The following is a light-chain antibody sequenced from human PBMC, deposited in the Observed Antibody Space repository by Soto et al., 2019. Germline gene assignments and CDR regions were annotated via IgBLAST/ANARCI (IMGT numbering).Light chain of an antibody. CDR1: SSDVGGYNY. Sequence: QSALTQPASVSGSRGQSITISCTGTSSDVGGYNYVSWYQQHPGKAPKLMIYDVSNRPSGVSNRFSGSKSGNTASLTISGLQAEDEADYYCSSYTSSSTYVFGTGTKLTV. CDR3: SSYTSSSTYV. CDR2: DVS. J-gene: IGLJ1*01. V-gene: IGLV2-14*01.